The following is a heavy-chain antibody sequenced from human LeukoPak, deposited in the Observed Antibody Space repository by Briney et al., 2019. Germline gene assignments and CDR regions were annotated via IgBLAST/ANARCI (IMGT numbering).Heavy chain of an antibody. Sequence: GGSLRLSCAASGFIFSSYWMHWVRQAPGKGLVWVSRINSDGSSTSYADSVKGRFTISRDNAKNTLYLQMNSLRAEDTAVYYCARDQEYSSFYDYWGQGTLVTVSS. J-gene: IGHJ4*02. CDR2: INSDGSST. CDR3: ARDQEYSSFYDY. V-gene: IGHV3-74*01. CDR1: GFIFSSYW. D-gene: IGHD6-6*01.